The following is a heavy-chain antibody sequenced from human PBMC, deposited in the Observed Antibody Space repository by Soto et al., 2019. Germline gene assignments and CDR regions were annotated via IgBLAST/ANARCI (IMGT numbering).Heavy chain of an antibody. CDR1: GGSISSSTCY. CDR2: IYYSGST. Sequence: SETLPLTCTVSGGSISSSTCYWGWIPEPPGKGLEWIGSIYYSGSTYYNPSLKSRVTISVDTSKNQFSLKLSPVTAAATAVYYCARLTPNPQDYYGMDVWGQGTTVTVSS. V-gene: IGHV4-39*01. J-gene: IGHJ6*02. CDR3: ARLTPNPQDYYGMDV.